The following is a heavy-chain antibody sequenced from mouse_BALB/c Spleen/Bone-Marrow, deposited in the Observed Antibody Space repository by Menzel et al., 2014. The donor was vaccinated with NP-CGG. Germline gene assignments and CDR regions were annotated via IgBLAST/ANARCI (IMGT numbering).Heavy chain of an antibody. CDR2: ISDGGSYT. CDR1: GFTFXDYY. Sequence: EVKLVESGGGLVKPGGSLKLSCAASGFTFXDYYMYWVRQTPEKRLEWVATISDGGSYTYYPDSVKGRFTISGDNAKNNLYLQMSSLKSEDTAMYYCARVSYDYFDYWGQGTTLTVSS. J-gene: IGHJ2*01. D-gene: IGHD2-4*01. CDR3: ARVSYDYFDY. V-gene: IGHV5-4*02.